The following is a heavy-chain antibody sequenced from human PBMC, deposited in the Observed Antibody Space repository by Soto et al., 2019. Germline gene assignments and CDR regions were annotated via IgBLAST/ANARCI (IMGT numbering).Heavy chain of an antibody. CDR1: GFTFSDYY. V-gene: IGHV3-11*05. CDR2: ISTGGTYT. D-gene: IGHD5-12*01. Sequence: QVQLVESGGGLVKPGGSLRLSCAASGFTFSDYYMSWIRQAPGKGLEWLSYISTGGTYTNYADSVKGRFTISRDDAKNSLYLQMISLRADDTAVYYCASGGGYNSLDYWGQGTLVTVSS. J-gene: IGHJ4*02. CDR3: ASGGGYNSLDY.